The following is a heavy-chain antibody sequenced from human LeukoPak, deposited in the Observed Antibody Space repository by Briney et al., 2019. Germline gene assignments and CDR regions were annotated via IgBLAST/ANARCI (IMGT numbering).Heavy chain of an antibody. D-gene: IGHD5-18*01. CDR2: INPNSGGK. Sequence: ASVKVSCKASGYTFTGYYMHWVRQAPGQRPEWMGRINPNSGGKNYTQKFQARVTMTTDTAISTAYLELSRLRSDDTAVYYWARDRALATAMVHAIDYWGQGTLVTVSS. CDR3: ARDRALATAMVHAIDY. J-gene: IGHJ4*02. V-gene: IGHV1-2*06. CDR1: GYTFTGYY.